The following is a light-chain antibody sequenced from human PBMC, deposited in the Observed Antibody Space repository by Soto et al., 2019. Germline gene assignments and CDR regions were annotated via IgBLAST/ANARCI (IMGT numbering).Light chain of an antibody. CDR1: SSDVGAYNY. CDR2: EVT. Sequence: QSALTQPASVSGSLGQSITISCTGTSSDVGAYNYVSWYQQHPDKAPKLLIFEVTNRPSGVSGRFSGSKSGITASLTISGLQAEDEADYYCSSYVNYNTFVIFGGGTKLTVL. V-gene: IGLV2-14*01. J-gene: IGLJ2*01. CDR3: SSYVNYNTFVI.